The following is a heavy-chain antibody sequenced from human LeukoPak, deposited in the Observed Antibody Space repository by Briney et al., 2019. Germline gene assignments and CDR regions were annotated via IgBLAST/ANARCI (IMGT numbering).Heavy chain of an antibody. CDR3: AGLVGRYSSGLYYYYFDY. Sequence: ETLSLTCAVYGGSFSGYYWSWIRQPPGKGLEWIGEINHSGSTNYNPSLKSRVTISIDKSKNQFFLNLSSVTAADTAVYYCAGLVGRYSSGLYYYYFDYWGQGTLVTVSS. J-gene: IGHJ4*02. V-gene: IGHV4-34*01. CDR2: INHSGST. D-gene: IGHD3-22*01. CDR1: GGSFSGYY.